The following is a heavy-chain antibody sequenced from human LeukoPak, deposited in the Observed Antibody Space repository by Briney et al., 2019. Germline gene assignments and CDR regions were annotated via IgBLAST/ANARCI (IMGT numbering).Heavy chain of an antibody. Sequence: SETLSLTCSVSGVSLNSSKYYWGWIRQPPGKGLEWIGSLYSSEKAFYNPSLKSRVTLSIDTTRNQFSLKLTSVTAADTAVYYCARHDPYGSGRGKDAFDIWGQGTMVTVSS. V-gene: IGHV4-39*01. J-gene: IGHJ3*02. CDR3: ARHDPYGSGRGKDAFDI. D-gene: IGHD3-10*01. CDR1: GVSLNSSKYY. CDR2: LYSSEKA.